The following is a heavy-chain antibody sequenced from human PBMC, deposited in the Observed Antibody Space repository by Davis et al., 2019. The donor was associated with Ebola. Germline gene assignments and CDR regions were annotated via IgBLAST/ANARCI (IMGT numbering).Heavy chain of an antibody. D-gene: IGHD6-13*01. CDR1: GFTFSSYA. J-gene: IGHJ4*02. CDR2: ISYDGSNK. CDR3: ARDLLSFAAGSGKD. V-gene: IGHV3-30-3*01. Sequence: PGGSLRLSCAASGFTFSSYAMHWVRQAPGKGLEWVAVISYDGSNKYYADSVKGRFTISRDNSKNTLYLQMNSLRAEDTAVYYCARDLLSFAAGSGKDWGQGTLVTVSS.